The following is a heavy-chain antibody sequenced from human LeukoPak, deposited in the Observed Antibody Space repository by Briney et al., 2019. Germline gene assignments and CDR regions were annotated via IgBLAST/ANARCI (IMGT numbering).Heavy chain of an antibody. J-gene: IGHJ5*02. CDR3: ARERVVEVVVVPAEFWFDP. V-gene: IGHV3-30-3*01. CDR1: GFTFSSYA. D-gene: IGHD2-2*01. CDR2: ISYDGSNK. Sequence: PGGSLRLSCAASGFTFSSYAMHWVRQAPGKGLEWVAVISYDGSNKYYADSVKGRFTISGDNSKNTLYLQMNSLRAEDTAVYYCARERVVEVVVVPAEFWFDPWGQGTLVTVSS.